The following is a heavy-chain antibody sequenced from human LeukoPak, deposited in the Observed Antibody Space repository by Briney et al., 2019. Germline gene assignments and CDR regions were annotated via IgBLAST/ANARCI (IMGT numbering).Heavy chain of an antibody. Sequence: GGSLRLSCAASGFTFNNHGMSWVRQAPGKGLEWVSVIYSGGSTYYADSVKGRFTISRDNSKNTLYLQMNSLRAEDTAVYYCARDGYSYGDYWGQGTLVTVSS. CDR3: ARDGYSYGDY. CDR2: IYSGGST. CDR1: GFTFNNHG. V-gene: IGHV3-66*01. D-gene: IGHD5-18*01. J-gene: IGHJ4*02.